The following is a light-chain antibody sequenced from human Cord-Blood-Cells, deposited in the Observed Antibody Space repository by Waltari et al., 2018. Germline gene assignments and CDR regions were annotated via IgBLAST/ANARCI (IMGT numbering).Light chain of an antibody. CDR3: QQYNSYSRT. CDR1: QSISSW. CDR2: KAS. V-gene: IGKV1-5*03. Sequence: DIQMTQSPSTLSASVGARVTITCRASQSISSWLAWYQQKPGKAPKLLIYKASSLESGVPSRFSGSGSGTEFTLTISSLQPDDFATYYCQQYNSYSRTFGPGTKVDIK. J-gene: IGKJ3*01.